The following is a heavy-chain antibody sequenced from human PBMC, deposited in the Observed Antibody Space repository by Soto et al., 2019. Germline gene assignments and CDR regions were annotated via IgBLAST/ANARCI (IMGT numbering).Heavy chain of an antibody. D-gene: IGHD3-22*01. CDR2: IYWNDDK. V-gene: IGHV2-5*01. CDR1: GFSLTTSGAG. J-gene: IGHJ3*01. CDR3: ARSHPLMIGTDDCDL. Sequence: QITLKESGPTLVKPTQTLTLTCSFSGFSLTTSGAGVGWIRQPPGKALEWLAVIYWNDDKRYSPSLKTRLTITTDTSKNQVVLTMTNMDPVDTETYYCARSHPLMIGTDDCDLWGQGTRVTVSS.